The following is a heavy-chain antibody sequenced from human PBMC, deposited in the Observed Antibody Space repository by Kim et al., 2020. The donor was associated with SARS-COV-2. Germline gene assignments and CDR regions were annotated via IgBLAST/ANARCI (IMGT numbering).Heavy chain of an antibody. J-gene: IGHJ6*02. CDR3: AREGRAVPAAIPVYYYYGMDV. CDR2: IWYDGSNK. V-gene: IGHV3-33*01. Sequence: GGSLRLSCAASGFTFSSYGMHWVRQAPGKGLEWVAVIWYDGSNKYYADSVKGRFTISRDNSKNTLYLQMNSLRAEDTAVYYCAREGRAVPAAIPVYYYYGMDVWGQGTTVTVSS. CDR1: GFTFSSYG. D-gene: IGHD2-2*01.